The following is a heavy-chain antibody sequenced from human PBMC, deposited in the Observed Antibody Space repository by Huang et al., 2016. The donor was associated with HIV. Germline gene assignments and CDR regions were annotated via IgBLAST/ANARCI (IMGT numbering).Heavy chain of an antibody. CDR2: IYDPGTT. V-gene: IGHV4-30-4*08. Sequence: QVQLQESGPGPVKPSQTLSLTCTVSGDSISGGGYLWSWIRQSPGKGLAWIGSIYDPGTTSYHPSLRSRVTMSVITSKNQFSLRLTSVTAEDTAVYYCARDRITQCNGGRCYSDWSDPWGQGTLVIVSS. D-gene: IGHD2-15*01. CDR1: GDSISGGGYL. CDR3: ARDRITQCNGGRCYSDWSDP. J-gene: IGHJ5*02.